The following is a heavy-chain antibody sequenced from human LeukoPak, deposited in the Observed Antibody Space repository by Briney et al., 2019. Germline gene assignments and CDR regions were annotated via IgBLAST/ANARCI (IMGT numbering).Heavy chain of an antibody. CDR1: GYTFTGYY. CDR2: INPNSGGT. Sequence: GASVKVSCKASGYTFTGYYMHWVRQAPGQGLEWMGWINPNSGGTNYAQKFQGRVTMTRDTSISTAYMEQSRLRSDDTAVYYCARSPWAAVAVSFWFDPWGQGTLVTVSS. J-gene: IGHJ5*02. D-gene: IGHD6-19*01. V-gene: IGHV1-2*02. CDR3: ARSPWAAVAVSFWFDP.